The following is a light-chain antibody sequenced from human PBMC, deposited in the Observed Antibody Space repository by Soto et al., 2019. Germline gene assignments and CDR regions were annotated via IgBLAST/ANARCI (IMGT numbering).Light chain of an antibody. CDR1: QSVSSSS. J-gene: IGKJ4*01. CDR2: GAS. CDR3: QQYGSSPFT. Sequence: EIVLTQSPGTLSLSPGERATLSCRASQSVSSSSLAWYQQKPGQAPRLLIHGASSRAAGIPDRLSGSGSGTDFTLTISRLEPEEFAVYYCQQYGSSPFTFGGGTKVEIK. V-gene: IGKV3-20*01.